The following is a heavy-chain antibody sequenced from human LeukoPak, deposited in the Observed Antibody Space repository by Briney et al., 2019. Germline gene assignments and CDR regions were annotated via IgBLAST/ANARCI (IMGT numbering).Heavy chain of an antibody. Sequence: GGPLRLSCAASGFTFSSYGMHWVRQAPGKGLDWVTFIRYDGSNKYYADSVKGRFTISRDNSKNTLYLQMNSLRAEDTAVYYCATPYSGGYYDFHYWGQGTLVTVSS. CDR2: IRYDGSNK. D-gene: IGHD1-26*01. CDR1: GFTFSSYG. V-gene: IGHV3-30*02. J-gene: IGHJ4*02. CDR3: ATPYSGGYYDFHY.